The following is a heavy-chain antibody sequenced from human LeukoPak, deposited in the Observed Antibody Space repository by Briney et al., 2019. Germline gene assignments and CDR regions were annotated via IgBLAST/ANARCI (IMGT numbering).Heavy chain of an antibody. CDR2: ISGSGGST. V-gene: IGHV3-23*01. D-gene: IGHD6-19*01. J-gene: IGHJ6*02. CDR3: ARGQQWLVPEYYGMDV. CDR1: GFTFSSYA. Sequence: GGSLRLSCAASGFTFSSYAMSWVRQAPGKGLEWVSAISGSGGSTYYAGSVKGRFTISRENAKNSLYLQMNSLRAGDTAVYYCARGQQWLVPEYYGMDVWSQGTTVTVSS.